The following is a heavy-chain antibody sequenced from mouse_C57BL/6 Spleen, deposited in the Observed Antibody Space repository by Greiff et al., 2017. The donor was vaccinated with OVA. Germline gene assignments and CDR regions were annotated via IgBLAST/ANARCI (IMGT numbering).Heavy chain of an antibody. J-gene: IGHJ1*03. Sequence: QVQLQQPGAELVRPGSSVKLSCKASGYTFTSYWMDWVKQRPGQGLEWIGNIYPSDSETHYNQKFKDKATLTVDKSSSTAYMQLSSLTSEDSAVYYCARSIYYYGSSPWYFDVWGTGTTVTVSS. CDR2: IYPSDSET. V-gene: IGHV1-61*01. D-gene: IGHD1-1*01. CDR3: ARSIYYYGSSPWYFDV. CDR1: GYTFTSYW.